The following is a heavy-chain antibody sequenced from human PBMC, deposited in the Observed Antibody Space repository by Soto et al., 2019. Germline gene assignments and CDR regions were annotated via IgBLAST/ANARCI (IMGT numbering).Heavy chain of an antibody. CDR1: GYTFTSYA. CDR3: VREASHYDILTGYYSYYFDY. J-gene: IGHJ4*02. D-gene: IGHD3-9*01. Sequence: QVQLVQSGAEVKKPGASVKVSCKASGYTFTSYAMHWVRQAPGQRFEWMGWINAGNGNTKYSQKFXXRVNSTRDTSAXTXYXELSSRRSEDTAVYYCVREASHYDILTGYYSYYFDYWGQGTLVSVSS. V-gene: IGHV1-3*01. CDR2: INAGNGNT.